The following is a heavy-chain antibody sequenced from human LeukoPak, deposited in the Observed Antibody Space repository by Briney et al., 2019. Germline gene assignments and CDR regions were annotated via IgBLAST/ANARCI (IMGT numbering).Heavy chain of an antibody. V-gene: IGHV3-7*03. D-gene: IGHD3-10*01. Sequence: GSLRLSCAASGFTFSSYWMSWVRQAPGKGLEWVANINKDGGEKYYVDSVKGRFTISRDNAKNSLYLQMNSLRAEDTAVYYCAKEAVTLWFGESPFDYWGQGTLVTVSS. CDR2: INKDGGEK. J-gene: IGHJ4*02. CDR1: GFTFSSYW. CDR3: AKEAVTLWFGESPFDY.